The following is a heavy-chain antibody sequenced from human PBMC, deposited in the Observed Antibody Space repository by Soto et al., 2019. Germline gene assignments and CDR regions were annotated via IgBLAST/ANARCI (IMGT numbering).Heavy chain of an antibody. CDR1: SGSISSSNYY. CDR2: IYYSGST. V-gene: IGHV4-39*01. D-gene: IGHD5-18*01. CDR3: ARHGGYSSYYYYYYGMDV. Sequence: SETLSLTCTVSSGSISSSNYYWGWIRQPPGKGLEWIGSIYYSGSTYYNPSLKSRVTISVDTSKNRFSLNLNSVTAADTAVYYCARHGGYSSYYYYYYGMDVWGQGTTVT. J-gene: IGHJ6*02.